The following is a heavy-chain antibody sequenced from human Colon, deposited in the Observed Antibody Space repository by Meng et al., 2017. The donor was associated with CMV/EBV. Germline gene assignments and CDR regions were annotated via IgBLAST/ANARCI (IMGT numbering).Heavy chain of an antibody. D-gene: IGHD1-26*01. CDR3: AKDFRWELQAIDY. CDR1: GFTFENYG. CDR2: ISWNSGSI. Sequence: SLKISCAASGFTFENYGMSWVRQVPGKGLEWVSGISWNSGSIGYADSVKGRFTISRDNAKNSLYLQMNSLRAEDTALYYCAKDFRWELQAIDYWGQGTLVTVSS. V-gene: IGHV3-9*01. J-gene: IGHJ4*02.